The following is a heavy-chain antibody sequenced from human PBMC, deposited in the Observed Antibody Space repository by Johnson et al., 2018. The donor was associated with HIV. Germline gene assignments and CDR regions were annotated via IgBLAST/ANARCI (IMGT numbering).Heavy chain of an antibody. CDR3: AKSVRASSSGAFDI. J-gene: IGHJ3*02. V-gene: IGHV3-30*04. Sequence: QVQLVESRGVLVQPGRSLRLSCAASGFTFSSYAMHWVRQAPGKGLEWVAVISYDGSNKYYADSVKGRFTISRDNSKNTLYLQMNSLRGEDTAVYHCAKSVRASSSGAFDIWGQGTMVTVSS. D-gene: IGHD2-15*01. CDR2: ISYDGSNK. CDR1: GFTFSSYA.